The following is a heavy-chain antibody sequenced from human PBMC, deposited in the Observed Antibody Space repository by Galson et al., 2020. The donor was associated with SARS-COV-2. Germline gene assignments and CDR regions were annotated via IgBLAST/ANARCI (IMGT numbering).Heavy chain of an antibody. J-gene: IGHJ4*02. CDR3: ARTAYDILTGYTDALDY. V-gene: IGHV2-70*04. CDR1: GFSLSTSGMR. Sequence: SGPTLVKPTQTLTLTCTFSGFSLSTSGMRVSWIRQPPGKALEWLARIDWDDDKFYSTSLKTRITISKDTSKNQVVLTMTNMDPVDTATYYCARTAYDILTGYTDALDYWGQGTLVTVSS. D-gene: IGHD3-9*01. CDR2: IDWDDDK.